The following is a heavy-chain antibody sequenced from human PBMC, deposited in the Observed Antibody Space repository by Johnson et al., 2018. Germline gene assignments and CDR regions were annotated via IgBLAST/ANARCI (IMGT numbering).Heavy chain of an antibody. CDR1: GASIKSGNYH. CDR3: ATSDGSSYYYTRPQEYDAFDF. J-gene: IGHJ3*01. Sequence: QVQLQESGPGLVKPSQTLSLTCTVVGASIKSGNYHWTWIRQPAGKGLEWIGHFYSAGSTNYIPSLKSRVTISLDTPKNQFSLRLCSVTAADTAIYYCATSDGSSYYYTRPQEYDAFDFWGQGTIFTVSS. D-gene: IGHD3-22*01. CDR2: FYSAGST. V-gene: IGHV4-61*02.